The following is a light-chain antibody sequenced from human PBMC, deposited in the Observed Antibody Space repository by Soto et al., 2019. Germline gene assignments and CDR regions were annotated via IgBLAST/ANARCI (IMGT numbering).Light chain of an antibody. CDR3: SSYAGRNKYV. CDR2: DVT. V-gene: IGLV2-8*01. J-gene: IGLJ1*01. CDR1: SSDVGGYNY. Sequence: HSALTQPPSASGSPGQSVTISCTGTSSDVGGYNYVAWYQQYPGKAPKLMIHDVTKRPSGVPDRFSASKSGNTAFLTVSGLQAEDEADYYCSSYAGRNKYVFGTGTKLTVL.